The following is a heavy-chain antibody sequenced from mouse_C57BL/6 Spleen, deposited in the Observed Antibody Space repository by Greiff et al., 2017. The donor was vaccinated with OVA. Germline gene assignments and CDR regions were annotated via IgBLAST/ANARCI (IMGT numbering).Heavy chain of an antibody. V-gene: IGHV5-15*04. J-gene: IGHJ4*01. CDR1: GFTFSDYG. Sequence: EVKVEESGGGLVQPGGSLKLSCAASGFTFSDYGMAWVRQAPRQGPEWVAFISNLAYSIYYADTVTGRFTISRENAKNTLYLEMSSLRSEDTAMYYCARQAQVHAMDYWGQGTSVTVSS. CDR3: ARQAQVHAMDY. D-gene: IGHD3-2*02. CDR2: ISNLAYSI.